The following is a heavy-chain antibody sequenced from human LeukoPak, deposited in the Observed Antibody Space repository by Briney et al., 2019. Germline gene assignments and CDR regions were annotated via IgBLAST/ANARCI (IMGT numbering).Heavy chain of an antibody. V-gene: IGHV3-66*01. Sequence: PGGSLRLSCAASGFTVSSNYVGWVRQAPGKGLEWVSVIYSGGNTYYADSVKGRFTISRDNSENTVSFQMNSLRAEDTAVYYCVRVPGEHYFDYWGQGTQVTVSS. D-gene: IGHD2-21*01. CDR2: IYSGGNT. CDR3: VRVPGEHYFDY. J-gene: IGHJ4*02. CDR1: GFTVSSNY.